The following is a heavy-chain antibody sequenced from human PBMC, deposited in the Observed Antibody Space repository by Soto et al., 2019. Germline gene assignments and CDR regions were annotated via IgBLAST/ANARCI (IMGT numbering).Heavy chain of an antibody. CDR2: ISGSGGGT. CDR3: ARDSDH. Sequence: GSLGLSSAASGFTFSSYAMSWVRQAPEKGLEWVSTISGSGGGTYYADSMKGRFTISRDNSKNTLYLQMYSLRVEDTAVYYCARDSDHWGQGTLVTVSS. J-gene: IGHJ4*02. V-gene: IGHV3-23*01. CDR1: GFTFSSYA.